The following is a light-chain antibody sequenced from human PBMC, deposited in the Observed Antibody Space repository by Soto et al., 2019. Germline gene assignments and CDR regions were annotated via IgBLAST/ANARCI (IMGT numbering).Light chain of an antibody. Sequence: EIVLTQSPATLSLSPGERATLSCRASQSVSSYLAWYQQKPGQAPRLLIYDASNRATGIPARFSGSWSGTDFTLTISSIAPEDFAVYYCQQRSNWLTFGGGTKVEIK. CDR3: QQRSNWLT. J-gene: IGKJ4*01. V-gene: IGKV3-11*01. CDR2: DAS. CDR1: QSVSSY.